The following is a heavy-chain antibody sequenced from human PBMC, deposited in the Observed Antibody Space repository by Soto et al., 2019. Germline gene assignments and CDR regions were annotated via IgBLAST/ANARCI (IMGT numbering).Heavy chain of an antibody. V-gene: IGHV3-7*01. CDR1: GFTFSSYW. D-gene: IGHD2-2*01. CDR3: ARATPPSSTIEYYYYMDV. Sequence: GGSLRLSCAASGFTFSSYWMSWVRQAPGKGLEWVANIKQDGSEKYYVDSVKGRFTISRDNAKNSLYLQMNSLRAEDTAVYYCARATPPSSTIEYYYYMDVWGKGTTVTVSS. J-gene: IGHJ6*03. CDR2: IKQDGSEK.